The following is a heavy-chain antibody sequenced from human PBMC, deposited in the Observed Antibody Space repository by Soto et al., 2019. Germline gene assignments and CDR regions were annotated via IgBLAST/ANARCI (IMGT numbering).Heavy chain of an antibody. D-gene: IGHD6-13*01. CDR2: INPSGGST. V-gene: IGHV1-46*01. CDR3: ARDLSSRWPFDY. CDR1: GYTFTSYY. J-gene: IGHJ4*02. Sequence: QVQLVQSGAEVKKPGASVKVSCKASGYTFTSYYMHWVRQAPGQGLEWMGIINPSGGSTSYAQKFQGRVTMTRDTSMSTVYMGLSSLSSEATAVYYCARDLSSRWPFDYWGQGTLVTVSS.